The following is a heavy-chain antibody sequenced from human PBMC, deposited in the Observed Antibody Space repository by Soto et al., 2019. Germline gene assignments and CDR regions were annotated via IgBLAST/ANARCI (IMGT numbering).Heavy chain of an antibody. CDR2: IWYDGSNK. V-gene: IGHV3-33*01. D-gene: IGHD6-13*01. Sequence: SLRLSCAASGFTFSSYGMHWVRQAPGKGLEWVAVIWYDGSNKYYADSVKGRFTISRDNSKNTLYLQMNSLRAEDTAVYYCARPSSTYAHDAFDIWGQGTMVTVSS. CDR3: ARPSSTYAHDAFDI. CDR1: GFTFSSYG. J-gene: IGHJ3*02.